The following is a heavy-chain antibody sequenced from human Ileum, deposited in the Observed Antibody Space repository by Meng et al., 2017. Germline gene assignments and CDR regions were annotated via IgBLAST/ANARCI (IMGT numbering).Heavy chain of an antibody. J-gene: IGHJ4*02. D-gene: IGHD1-26*01. V-gene: IGHV3-74*01. CDR2: INGDETIT. Sequence: EAHLGEAGGGLVPSVGSLTLASAASAFTFTTDCRHWVRQVPGKGLVWVARINGDETITHYADSVNGRFTISRDNAKNTVYLQMNSLTVEDTAVYYCARAGSYRHDYWGQGTLVTVSS. CDR1: AFTFTTDC. CDR3: ARAGSYRHDY.